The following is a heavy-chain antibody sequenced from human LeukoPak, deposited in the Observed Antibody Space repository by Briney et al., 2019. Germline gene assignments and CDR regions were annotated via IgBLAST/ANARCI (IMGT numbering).Heavy chain of an antibody. D-gene: IGHD3-16*01. CDR1: GFTFSSYG. CDR3: AKGQYDYVWALDY. V-gene: IGHV3-23*01. J-gene: IGHJ4*02. Sequence: SGGSLRLSCAASGFTFSSYGMSWVRQAPGKGLEWVSAISGSGGSTYYADSVKGRFTISRDNSKNTLYLQMNSLRAEDTAVYYCAKGQYDYVWALDYWGQGTLVTVSS. CDR2: ISGSGGST.